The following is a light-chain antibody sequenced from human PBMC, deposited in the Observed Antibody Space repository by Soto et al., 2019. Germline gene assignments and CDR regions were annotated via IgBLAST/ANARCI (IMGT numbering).Light chain of an antibody. CDR1: QSITNF. CDR3: QQYNSYPPLT. CDR2: GAS. Sequence: EILLTQSPSTLSASLGERATLTCRASQSITNFLAWYQQKPGKAPRLLIYGASSMATGVPARFSGSGSGTDFTLTISSLQPDDSAIYYCQQYNSYPPLTFGQGTRVEIK. J-gene: IGKJ5*01. V-gene: IGKV1-5*01.